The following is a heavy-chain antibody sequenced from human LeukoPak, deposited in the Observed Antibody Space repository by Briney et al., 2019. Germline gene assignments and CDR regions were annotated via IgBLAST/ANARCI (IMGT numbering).Heavy chain of an antibody. Sequence: GGSLRLSCAASGFTFSSYAMSWVRQAPGKGLEWVSAISGSGGSTYYADSVKGRFTISRDNSKNTLYLQMNSLRAEDTAVYYCAKDRPNYYDSSGYYGGNAFDIWGQGTMVTVSS. V-gene: IGHV3-23*01. CDR3: AKDRPNYYDSSGYYGGNAFDI. CDR1: GFTFSSYA. CDR2: ISGSGGST. D-gene: IGHD3-22*01. J-gene: IGHJ3*02.